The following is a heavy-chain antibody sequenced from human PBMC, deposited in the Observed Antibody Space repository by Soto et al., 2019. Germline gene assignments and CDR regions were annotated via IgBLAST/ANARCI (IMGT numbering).Heavy chain of an antibody. D-gene: IGHD1-1*01. V-gene: IGHV4-31*02. Sequence: QVRLQEWGPGLVEPSQTLSLKCSVSGGSFTTGGRYWSWIRQRPGKGLEWIGDIYYSGNTYYNASLKSRVTILVEAAKNQFSLNLSSVTAADTAVYYCAPALVFTGGDGFDIWGQGRLVPVSS. CDR2: IYYSGNT. CDR1: GGSFTTGGRY. J-gene: IGHJ3*02. CDR3: APALVFTGGDGFDI.